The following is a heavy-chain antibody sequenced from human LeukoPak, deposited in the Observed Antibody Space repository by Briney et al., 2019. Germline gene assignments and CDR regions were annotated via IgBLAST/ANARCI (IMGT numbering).Heavy chain of an antibody. Sequence: QPGGSLRLSCATSGFTFTSYSMSWVRQAPGKGLEWVANTNEDGSEKDYVETVKGRFSFSRDNAKNSVYLQMSSLTGEDTAVYYCARINYVWGNDRYTNFDYWGQGTLVTVSS. V-gene: IGHV3-7*01. D-gene: IGHD3-16*02. CDR2: TNEDGSEK. J-gene: IGHJ4*02. CDR1: GFTFTSYS. CDR3: ARINYVWGNDRYTNFDY.